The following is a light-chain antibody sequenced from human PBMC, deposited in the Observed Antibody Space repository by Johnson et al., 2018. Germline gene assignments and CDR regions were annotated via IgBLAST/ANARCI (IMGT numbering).Light chain of an antibody. J-gene: IGLJ1*01. V-gene: IGLV1-51*02. CDR3: GTWDGSLSAGNV. CDR2: KNN. Sequence: QSVLTQPPSVSAAPGQKVTISCSGSSSNIGNNYVSWYQQLPGTAPKLLIYKNNKRPSGIPDRFSGSKSGTSATLGITGLQTGDEADYYCGTWDGSLSAGNVVGTGTKVPVL. CDR1: SSNIGNNY.